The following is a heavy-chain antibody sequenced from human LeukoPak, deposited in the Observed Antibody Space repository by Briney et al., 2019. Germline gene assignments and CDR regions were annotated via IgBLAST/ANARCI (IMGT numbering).Heavy chain of an antibody. D-gene: IGHD5-18*01. J-gene: IGHJ4*02. CDR2: IRYDGSNK. Sequence: GGSLRLSCAASGFTFSSYGMHWVRRAPGKGLEWVAFIRYDGSNKYYADSVKGRFTISRDNSKNTLYLQMNSLRAEDTAVYYCAKVRPAMVPTDFDYWGQGTLVTVSS. V-gene: IGHV3-30*02. CDR3: AKVRPAMVPTDFDY. CDR1: GFTFSSYG.